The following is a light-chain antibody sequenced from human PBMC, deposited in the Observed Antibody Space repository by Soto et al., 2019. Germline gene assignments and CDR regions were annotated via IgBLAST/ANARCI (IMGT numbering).Light chain of an antibody. Sequence: DIQMTQSPSTLSASVGDRVSSTCRASQSISSWLAWYQQKPGKAPKLLIYDASSLESGVPSRFSGSGSGTEFTLTISSPQTDDFASYYCQQYNSYRTFGQGTKVDIK. V-gene: IGKV1-5*01. CDR1: QSISSW. J-gene: IGKJ1*01. CDR3: QQYNSYRT. CDR2: DAS.